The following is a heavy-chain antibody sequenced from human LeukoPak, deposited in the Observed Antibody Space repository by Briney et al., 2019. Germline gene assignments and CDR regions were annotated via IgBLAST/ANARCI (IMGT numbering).Heavy chain of an antibody. CDR2: ISSSSSYI. J-gene: IGHJ6*02. CDR1: GFTFSSYS. CDR3: ARDQDAAMVRGALLYFHYYYGMDV. D-gene: IGHD3-10*01. Sequence: GGSLRLSCAASGFTFSSYSMKWVRQAPGKGLEWVSSISSSSSYIYYADSVKGRFTISRDNAKNSLYLQMNSLRAEDTAVYYCARDQDAAMVRGALLYFHYYYGMDVWGQGTTATVSS. V-gene: IGHV3-21*01.